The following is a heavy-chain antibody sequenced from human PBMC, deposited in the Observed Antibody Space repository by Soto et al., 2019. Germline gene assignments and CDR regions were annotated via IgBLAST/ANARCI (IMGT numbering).Heavy chain of an antibody. D-gene: IGHD6-19*01. CDR1: GFTISNHG. J-gene: IGHJ4*02. CDR3: AIAVAGPTAIAY. V-gene: IGHV3-30*03. CDR2: ISYDGSST. Sequence: GVPLRLSWGASGFTISNHGMHWVRKAPGKGLEWVAVISYDGSSTNYADSVKGRFTISRDSAKNTLYLQMNTLRAEDTAVYYCAIAVAGPTAIAYWGQGNQVTVSS.